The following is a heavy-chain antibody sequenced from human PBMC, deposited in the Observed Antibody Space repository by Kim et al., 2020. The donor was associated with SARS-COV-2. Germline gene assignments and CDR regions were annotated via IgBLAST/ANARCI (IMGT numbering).Heavy chain of an antibody. D-gene: IGHD5-18*01. V-gene: IGHV4-39*01. J-gene: IGHJ4*02. Sequence: SNPSLRRRLTISIDTSKTQFSLDLSSVTAADTAVYYWARRRPHDTGTFDYWGQGNLVTVSS. CDR3: ARRRPHDTGTFDY.